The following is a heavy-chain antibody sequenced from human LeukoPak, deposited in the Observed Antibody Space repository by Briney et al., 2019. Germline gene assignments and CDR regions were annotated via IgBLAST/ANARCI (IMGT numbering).Heavy chain of an antibody. Sequence: PSETLSLTCTVSGGSISSYYWSWIRQPAGKGLEWIGRIYTSGSTDYNPSLKSRVTMSVDTSKNQFSLKLSSVTAADTAVYYRARDSGTTGEVKFDPWGQGTLVTVSS. CDR1: GGSISSYY. J-gene: IGHJ5*02. CDR3: ARDSGTTGEVKFDP. D-gene: IGHD3-10*01. CDR2: IYTSGST. V-gene: IGHV4-4*07.